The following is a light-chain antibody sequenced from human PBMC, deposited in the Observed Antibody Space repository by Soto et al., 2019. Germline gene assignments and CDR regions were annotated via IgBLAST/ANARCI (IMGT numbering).Light chain of an antibody. CDR3: CSYAGSYVV. V-gene: IGLV2-11*01. CDR1: SSDVVGYNY. J-gene: IGLJ2*01. Sequence: QSVLTQPRSVSGSPGQSVTISCTGTSSDVVGYNYVSLYQHHPAKAPKLMIYDVTKRPSGVTDRFSASKSGNTASLTISGLQAEDEADYYCCSYAGSYVVFGGGTKLTVL. CDR2: DVT.